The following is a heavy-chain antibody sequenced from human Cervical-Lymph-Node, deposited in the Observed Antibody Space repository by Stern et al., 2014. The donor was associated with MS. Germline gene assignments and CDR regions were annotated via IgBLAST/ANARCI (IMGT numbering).Heavy chain of an antibody. J-gene: IGHJ4*02. D-gene: IGHD4-17*01. CDR3: ARHTGDYAFDY. CDR2: IYPPDSAT. V-gene: IGHV5-51*01. Sequence: EVQLLESGAEVKKPGESLKISCQVSGYNFPVYWIGWVRQTPGTGLEWVGIIYPPDSATRYSPSFQGQVSMSVDKSVSTAYLQWSGLKTSDTALYFCARHTGDYAFDYWGQGTLVIVSS. CDR1: GYNFPVYW.